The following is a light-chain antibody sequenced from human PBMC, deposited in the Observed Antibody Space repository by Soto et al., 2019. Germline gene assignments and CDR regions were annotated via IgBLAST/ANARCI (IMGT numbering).Light chain of an antibody. CDR3: QSYDTSNQV. V-gene: IGLV6-57*04. Sequence: NFMLTQPHSVSESPGKTVTITCTRSSGSIANNYVQWYQQRPGSAPSAVIFENRQRPSGVPDRFSGSIDGSSNSASLTISGLTTEDEADYHCQSYDTSNQVFGGGTKVTVL. CDR1: SGSIANNY. J-gene: IGLJ3*02. CDR2: ENR.